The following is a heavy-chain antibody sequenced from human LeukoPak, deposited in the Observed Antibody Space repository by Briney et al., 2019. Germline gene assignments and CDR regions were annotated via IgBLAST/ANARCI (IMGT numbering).Heavy chain of an antibody. CDR3: ARSDGDLDYMDV. CDR2: INPSGGST. J-gene: IGHJ6*03. CDR1: GYTFTGYY. Sequence: GASVKVSCKASGYTFTGYYMHWVRQAPGQGLEWMGIINPSGGSTSYAQKFQGRVTMTRDTSTSTVYMELSSLRSEDTAVYYCARSDGDLDYMDVWGKGTTVTISS. D-gene: IGHD3-10*01. V-gene: IGHV1-46*01.